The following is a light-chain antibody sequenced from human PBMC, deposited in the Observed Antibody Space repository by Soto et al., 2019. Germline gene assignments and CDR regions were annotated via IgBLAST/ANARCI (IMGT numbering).Light chain of an antibody. CDR2: EVT. CDR1: SSDVGGYDY. CDR3: LSYAGPAYV. V-gene: IGLV2-8*01. Sequence: ALTQPPSASGSPGQSVTISCTGTSSDVGGYDYVSWYQQYPGKTPKLMTFEVTKRPSGVPDRFSGSKSGNTASLTVSGLQAEDEADSYCLSYAGPAYVSGTGTKVTVL. J-gene: IGLJ1*01.